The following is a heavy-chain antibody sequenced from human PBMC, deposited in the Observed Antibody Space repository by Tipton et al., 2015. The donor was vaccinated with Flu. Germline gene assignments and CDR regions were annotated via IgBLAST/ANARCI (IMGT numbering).Heavy chain of an antibody. CDR1: GFTFSNYW. CDR3: ARANIGQLVYYYGMDV. J-gene: IGHJ6*02. V-gene: IGHV3-7*01. CDR2: IKQDVSEK. D-gene: IGHD6-6*01. Sequence: QLVQSGGGLVQPGGSLRLSCAASGFTFSNYWMNWVRQAPGKGLEWVANIKQDVSEKSYVDSVKGRFTISRDNAKNSLYLQMDSLRAEDAAVYYCARANIGQLVYYYGMDVGGQGTTVTVSS.